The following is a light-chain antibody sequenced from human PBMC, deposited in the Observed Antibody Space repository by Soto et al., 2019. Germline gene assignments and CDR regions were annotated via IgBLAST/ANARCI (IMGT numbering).Light chain of an antibody. V-gene: IGKV3-20*01. Sequence: EIVLTQSPATLSLSPGERATLSCRASQGIGDTLAWYQQKPGQAPRLLIYGASSRATGIPDRFSGSGSGTDFTLTISRLEPEDFAVYYCQQYGSPRALTFGGGTKVDIK. CDR3: QQYGSPRALT. J-gene: IGKJ4*01. CDR2: GAS. CDR1: QGIGDT.